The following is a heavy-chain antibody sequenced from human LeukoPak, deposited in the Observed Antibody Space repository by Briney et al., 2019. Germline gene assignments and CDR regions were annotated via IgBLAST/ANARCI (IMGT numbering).Heavy chain of an antibody. V-gene: IGHV3-33*01. J-gene: IGHJ6*02. CDR2: LWDDGSNK. D-gene: IGHD6-19*01. Sequence: GGSLRLSCAASGFTFSSYGMHWVRQAAVKGLEWVAVLWDDGSNKYYADSVKGRFTISRDNSKNTLYLQMNSLRAEDTAVYYCARDLGQWLTLYYYYYGMDVWGQGTTVTVSS. CDR1: GFTFSSYG. CDR3: ARDLGQWLTLYYYYYGMDV.